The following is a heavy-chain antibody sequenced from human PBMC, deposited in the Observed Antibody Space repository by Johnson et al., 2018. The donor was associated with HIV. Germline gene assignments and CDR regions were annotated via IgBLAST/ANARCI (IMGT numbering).Heavy chain of an antibody. J-gene: IGHJ3*02. CDR2: ISYDGSNK. CDR3: AKDAAYSGSYGLGMMYAFDI. Sequence: VQLVESGGGVVQPGRSLRLSCAASGFTFSSYAMHWVRQAPGKGLEWVAVISYDGSNKYHADSVKGRFTISRDNSKNTLYLQMNSLRAEDTALYYCAKDAAYSGSYGLGMMYAFDIWGQGTMVTVSS. CDR1: GFTFSSYA. V-gene: IGHV3-30*04. D-gene: IGHD1-26*01.